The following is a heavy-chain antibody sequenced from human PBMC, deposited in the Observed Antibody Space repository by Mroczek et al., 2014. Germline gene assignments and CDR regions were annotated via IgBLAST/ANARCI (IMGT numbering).Heavy chain of an antibody. CDR3: ARSGYGDRNRYFDL. CDR1: GFTSVAML. CDR2: YHMMEAI. J-gene: IGHJ2*01. Sequence: VQLQQAGGGRGPAWEVPETTPRAASGFTSVAMLCTGSARLRQGAGVGGELYHMMEAINTTQTSVKGRFTISRGNSKNTLYLQMNSLRAEDTAVYYCARSGYGDRNRYFDLWGRGTLVTVSS. D-gene: IGHD4-17*01. V-gene: IGHV3-30-3*01.